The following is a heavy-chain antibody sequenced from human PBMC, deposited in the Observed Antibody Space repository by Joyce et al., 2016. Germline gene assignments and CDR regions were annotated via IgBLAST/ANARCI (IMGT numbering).Heavy chain of an antibody. J-gene: IGHJ4*02. CDR1: GIIFSNKE. V-gene: IGHV3-48*03. D-gene: IGHD2-2*01. CDR2: INSDNSRI. CDR3: TTPSCAN. Sequence: EVQLVESGGGLVQPGGSLRLSCAASGIIFSNKEMNWVRQAPGKGVEWVSSINSDNSRIHYADSVRGRFTISRDNARNSLYLEMDYLRVDDTAIYYCTTPSCANWGQGSLVTVSS.